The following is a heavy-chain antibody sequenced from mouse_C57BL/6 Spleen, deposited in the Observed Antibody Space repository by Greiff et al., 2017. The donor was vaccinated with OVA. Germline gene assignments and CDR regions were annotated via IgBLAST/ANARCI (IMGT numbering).Heavy chain of an antibody. D-gene: IGHD1-1*01. J-gene: IGHJ3*01. CDR2: INYDGSST. CDR3: AREQYYGGFAY. V-gene: IGHV5-16*01. Sequence: EVKLVESEGGLVQPGSSMRLSCTASGFTFSDYYMAWVRQVPEKGLEWVANINYDGSSTYYLDSLKSRFIISRDNAKNILYLQMSSLKSEDTATYYCAREQYYGGFAYWGQGTLVTVSA. CDR1: GFTFSDYY.